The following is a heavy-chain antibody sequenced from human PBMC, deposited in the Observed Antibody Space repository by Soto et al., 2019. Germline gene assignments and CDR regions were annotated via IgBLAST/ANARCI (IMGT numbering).Heavy chain of an antibody. CDR1: GGSISSTNW. J-gene: IGHJ4*02. Sequence: QVQLQEWGPGLVKPSGTLSLTCAVSGGSISSTNWWSWVRQAPGKGLEWIGEIYHSGSTNYNPSLKSRVTISVDKSKDLFSLKVSSVTAADTAVYYCARSRSPGIVGAIADWGQGTLVTVSS. V-gene: IGHV4-4*02. CDR3: ARSRSPGIVGAIAD. CDR2: IYHSGST. D-gene: IGHD1-26*01.